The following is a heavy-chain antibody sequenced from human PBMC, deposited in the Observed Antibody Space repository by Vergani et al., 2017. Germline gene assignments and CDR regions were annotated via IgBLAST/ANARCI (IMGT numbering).Heavy chain of an antibody. J-gene: IGHJ4*02. CDR2: IYHSGST. V-gene: IGHV4-4*02. CDR3: ARVLRGGSVSYYFDY. CDR1: GGSISSSNW. Sequence: QVQLQESGPGLVKPSGTLSLTCAVSGGSISSSNWWSWVRQPPGKGLEWIGEIYHSGSTNYNPSLKSRVTISGDKSKNQFSLKPSAVTAAATAVYYCARVLRGGSVSYYFDYWGQGTLVTVSS. D-gene: IGHD3-10*01.